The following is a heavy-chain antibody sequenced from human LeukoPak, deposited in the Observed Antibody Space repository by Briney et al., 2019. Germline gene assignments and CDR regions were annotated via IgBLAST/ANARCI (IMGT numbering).Heavy chain of an antibody. J-gene: IGHJ5*02. CDR1: GGPISSYY. CDR2: IYTSGST. D-gene: IGHD6-19*01. Sequence: PSETLSLTCTDSGGPISSYYWSWIPQPPGKGPERIGRIYTSGSTNYNPSLKSRVTMSVDTSKNQFSLKLSSVTAADTAVYYCARDGSSGWSPWFDPWGQGTLVTVSS. V-gene: IGHV4-4*07. CDR3: ARDGSSGWSPWFDP.